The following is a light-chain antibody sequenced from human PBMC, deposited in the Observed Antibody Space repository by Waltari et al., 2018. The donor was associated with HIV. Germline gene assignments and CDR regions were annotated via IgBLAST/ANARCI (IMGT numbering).Light chain of an antibody. Sequence: QSALTQPASVSGSPGQSITISCTGTSSDVVNYTYVSWYQQHPGKVPKLMIYDVSKRPSGVSNRLSGSKSGNTASLTISGLQAEDEADYYCCSYAGTNTYVFGSGTKVTVL. V-gene: IGLV2-23*02. CDR1: SSDVVNYTY. J-gene: IGLJ1*01. CDR3: CSYAGTNTYV. CDR2: DVS.